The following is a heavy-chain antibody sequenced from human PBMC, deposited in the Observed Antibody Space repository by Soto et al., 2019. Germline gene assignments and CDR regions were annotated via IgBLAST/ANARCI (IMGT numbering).Heavy chain of an antibody. CDR3: AKCQNSGPYRYYFDY. J-gene: IGHJ4*02. CDR2: ITTGETST. D-gene: IGHD1-26*01. CDR1: GFTFSTYA. Sequence: GGYLRLSCAASGFTFSTYAMSWVRQAPGKGLEWVSGITTGETSTHYADSVKGRFTISRDSSKNALYLQVNSLRAEDTAVYYCAKCQNSGPYRYYFDYLGQGPPVSLSS. V-gene: IGHV3-23*01.